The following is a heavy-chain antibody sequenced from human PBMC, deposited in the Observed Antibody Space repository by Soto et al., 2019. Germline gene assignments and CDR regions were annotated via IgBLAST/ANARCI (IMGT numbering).Heavy chain of an antibody. CDR2: LSFDGSDK. J-gene: IGHJ6*02. CDR1: ELTLSDYG. CDR3: AKEAESYVDIMATIRSVYSYHGLGV. V-gene: IGHV3-30*18. D-gene: IGHD5-12*01. Sequence: QVQLVESGGGVVQPGRSLRLSCVVSELTLSDYGMHWVRQAPGTGLEWVAALSFDGSDKYYSDSVRGRFTISRDNSMNTLCLETNSLRPEDTDVYHCAKEAESYVDIMATIRSVYSYHGLGVWGQGTTITVSS.